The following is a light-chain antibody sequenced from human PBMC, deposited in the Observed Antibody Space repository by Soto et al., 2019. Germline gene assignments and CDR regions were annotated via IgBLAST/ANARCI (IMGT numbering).Light chain of an antibody. V-gene: IGKV1-9*01. CDR2: AAS. CDR3: QQLFDSPIT. CDR1: QVISTS. J-gene: IGKJ5*01. Sequence: GESVTITCRASQVISTSLAWYQVKPGKAPKLLIYAASTLESGVPSRFSATVSGTEFSLTITSLQPEDFATYYCQQLFDSPITFGQGNDWRL.